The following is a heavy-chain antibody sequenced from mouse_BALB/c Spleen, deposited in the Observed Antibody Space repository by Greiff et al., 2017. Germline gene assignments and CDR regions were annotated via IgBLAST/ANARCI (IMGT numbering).Heavy chain of an antibody. V-gene: IGHV2-6-7*01. CDR2: IWGDGST. D-gene: IGHD2-4*01. CDR3: ARDEGITRPYAMDY. Sequence: VQLVESGPGLVAPSQSLSITCTVSGFSLTGYGVNWVRQPPGKGLEWLGMIWGDGSTDYNSALKSRLSISKDNSKSQVFLKMNSLQTDDTARYYCARDEGITRPYAMDYWGQGTSVTVSA. CDR1: GFSLTGYG. J-gene: IGHJ4*01.